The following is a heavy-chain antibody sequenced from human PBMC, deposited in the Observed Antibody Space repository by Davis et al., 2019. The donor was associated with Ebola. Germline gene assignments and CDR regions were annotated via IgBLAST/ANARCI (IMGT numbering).Heavy chain of an antibody. CDR3: AKAAGSIGGWYFDY. V-gene: IGHV3-23*01. CDR1: GFTVSSNY. J-gene: IGHJ4*02. Sequence: GGSLRLSCAASGFTVSSNYMSWVRQAPGKGLEWVSAISGSGGSTYYADSVKGRFTISRDNSKNTLYLQMNSLRAEDTAVYYCAKAAGSIGGWYFDYWGQGTLVTVSS. D-gene: IGHD1-26*01. CDR2: ISGSGGST.